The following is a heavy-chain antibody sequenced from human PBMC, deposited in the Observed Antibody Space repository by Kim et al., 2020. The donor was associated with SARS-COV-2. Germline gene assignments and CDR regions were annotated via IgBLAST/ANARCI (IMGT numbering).Heavy chain of an antibody. V-gene: IGHV1-46*01. CDR1: GFSFTRYY. J-gene: IGHJ3*02. D-gene: IGHD3-9*01. Sequence: ASVKVSCKTSGFSFTRYYIHWVRQAPGQGFEWMALINPDNGGAAYAQQFHGRLTLTSDTSTSTVYMRLNSLTYDDTAVYYCVRDLLEIMTGYLIADEVSEIWGQGTMVTVS. CDR3: VRDLLEIMTGYLIADEVSEI. CDR2: INPDNGGA.